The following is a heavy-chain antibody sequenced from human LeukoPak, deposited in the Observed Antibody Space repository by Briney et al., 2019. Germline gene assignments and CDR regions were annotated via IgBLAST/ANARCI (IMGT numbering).Heavy chain of an antibody. CDR3: AKDGTYYDFWSGYPDGAFDI. D-gene: IGHD3-3*01. V-gene: IGHV3-23*01. CDR1: GFTFSSYA. CDR2: ISGSGGST. Sequence: GGSLRLSCAASGFTFSSYAMSWVRQAPGKGLEWVSAISGSGGSTYYADSVKGRSTISRDNSKNTLYLQMNSLRAEDTAVYYCAKDGTYYDFWSGYPDGAFDIWGQGTMVTVSS. J-gene: IGHJ3*02.